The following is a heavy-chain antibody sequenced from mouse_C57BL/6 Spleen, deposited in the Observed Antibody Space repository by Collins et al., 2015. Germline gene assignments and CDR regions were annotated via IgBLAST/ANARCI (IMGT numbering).Heavy chain of an antibody. CDR2: IDPSDSET. J-gene: IGHJ1*03. D-gene: IGHD2-3*01. CDR3: ARSIYDGYYDV. V-gene: IGHV1-52*01. Sequence: QVQLQQPGAELVRPGSSVKLSCKASGYTFTSYWMHWVKQRPIQGLEWIGNIDPSDSETHYNQKFKDKATLTVDKSSSTAYMQLSSLTSEDSAVYYCARSIYDGYYDVWGTGTTVTVSS. CDR1: GYTFTSYW.